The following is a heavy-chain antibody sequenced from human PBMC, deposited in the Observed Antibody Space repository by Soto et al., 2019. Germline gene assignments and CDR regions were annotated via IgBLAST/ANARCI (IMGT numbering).Heavy chain of an antibody. CDR2: IYWDDDK. CDR1: GFSLSTGGVG. V-gene: IGHV2-5*02. CDR3: AHRQSYCYDSSGYYPYFDY. D-gene: IGHD3-22*01. J-gene: IGHJ4*02. Sequence: QITLKESGPTLVKPTQTLTLTCTFSGFSLSTGGVGVGWIRQPPGKALEWLALIYWDDDKRYSPSLKSRLTITKDTSKNQVVLTMTNMDPVDTATYYCAHRQSYCYDSSGYYPYFDYWGQGTLVTVSS.